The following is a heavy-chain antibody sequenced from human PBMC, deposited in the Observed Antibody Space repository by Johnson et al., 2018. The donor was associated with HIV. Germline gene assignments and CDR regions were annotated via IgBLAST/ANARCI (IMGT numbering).Heavy chain of an antibody. CDR1: GFTFSSYG. V-gene: IGHV3-33*01. Sequence: QVQLVESGGGVVQPGRSLRLSCAASGFTFSSYGMHWVRQAPGKGLEWVAVIWYDGSNKYYADSVKGRFTISRDNSKNTLYLQMNSLRAEDTAVYYCATDLGTGDDAFDIWGQGTMVTVSS. CDR3: ATDLGTGDDAFDI. J-gene: IGHJ3*02. CDR2: IWYDGSNK. D-gene: IGHD7-27*01.